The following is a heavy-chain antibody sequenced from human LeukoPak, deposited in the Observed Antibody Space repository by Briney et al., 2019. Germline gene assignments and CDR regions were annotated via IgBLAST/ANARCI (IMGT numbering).Heavy chain of an antibody. CDR3: LGGTGWIFDY. V-gene: IGHV3-74*01. J-gene: IGHJ4*02. Sequence: GGSLRLSCAASGFTFSSYWMHWVRQAPGKGLVWVSRINSDGSSTSYADSVKGRFTISRDSAKNTLYLQMNSLRAEDTAVYYCLGGTGWIFDYWGQGTLVTVSS. CDR2: INSDGSST. CDR1: GFTFSSYW. D-gene: IGHD6-19*01.